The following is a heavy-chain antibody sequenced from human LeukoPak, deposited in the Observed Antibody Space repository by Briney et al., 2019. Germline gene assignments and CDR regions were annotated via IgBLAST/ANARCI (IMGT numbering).Heavy chain of an antibody. CDR1: GFTFSSYE. J-gene: IGHJ4*02. D-gene: IGHD4-17*01. Sequence: PGGSLRLSCAASGFTFSSYEMNWVRQAPGKGLEWASYISSSGSTIYYADSVKGRFTISRDNAKNSLYLQMNSLRAEDTAVYYCARFTVTTFPYYFDYWGQGTLVTVSS. CDR3: ARFTVTTFPYYFDY. CDR2: ISSSGSTI. V-gene: IGHV3-48*03.